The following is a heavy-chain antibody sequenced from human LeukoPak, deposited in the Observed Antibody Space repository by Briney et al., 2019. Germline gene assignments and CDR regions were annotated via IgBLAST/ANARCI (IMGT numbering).Heavy chain of an antibody. Sequence: GASVKVSCKASGYTFTSYGISWVRQAPGQGLEWMGWISAYNGNTNYAQKLQGRVTMTTDTSTSTAYMELRSLRSDDTAAYYCARDISYDFWSGYDAFDIWGQGTMVTVSS. V-gene: IGHV1-18*01. CDR1: GYTFTSYG. J-gene: IGHJ3*02. D-gene: IGHD3-3*01. CDR3: ARDISYDFWSGYDAFDI. CDR2: ISAYNGNT.